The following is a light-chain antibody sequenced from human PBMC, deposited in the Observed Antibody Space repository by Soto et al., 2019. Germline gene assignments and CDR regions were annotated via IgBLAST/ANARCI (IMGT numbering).Light chain of an antibody. CDR1: QNINTY. CDR2: DAA. Sequence: DIQMTQSPYSLSAAVGDSVTIACRASQNINTYLNWYQQKPGKAPNLLIFDAASLQRGVPSRFSGGGSRTDFTLTITSLQPEDFATYSGQQTSSAPFTFGPGTKVDIK. CDR3: QQTSSAPFT. J-gene: IGKJ3*01. V-gene: IGKV1-39*01.